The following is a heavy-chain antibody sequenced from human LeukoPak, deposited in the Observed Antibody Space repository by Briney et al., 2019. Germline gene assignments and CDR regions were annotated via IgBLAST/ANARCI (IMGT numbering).Heavy chain of an antibody. Sequence: QPGRSLRLSCAASGFTFSTYGMHWVRQAPGKGLEWVALISPDGSNKYYADSVKGRFTISRDNSKNTLDLQMNSLRAEDTAVYYCAKDSEIKWELLHWGQGTLVTVSS. CDR3: AKDSEIKWELLH. D-gene: IGHD1-26*01. CDR2: ISPDGSNK. J-gene: IGHJ4*02. CDR1: GFTFSTYG. V-gene: IGHV3-30*18.